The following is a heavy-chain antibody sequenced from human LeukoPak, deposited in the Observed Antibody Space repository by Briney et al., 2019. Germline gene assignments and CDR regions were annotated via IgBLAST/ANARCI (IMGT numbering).Heavy chain of an antibody. J-gene: IGHJ3*01. V-gene: IGHV3-7*05. CDR2: VNQDGSEK. CDR1: GFALNIYW. Sequence: GGSLRLSCEASGFALNIYWMSWVRQAPGKGLEWVANVNQDGSEKYYVDSVKGRFTISRDNAKKSVYLQMNSLRVEDTAVYFCVRGFDGYYGFDLWGQGTMVTVSS. D-gene: IGHD5-24*01. CDR3: VRGFDGYYGFDL.